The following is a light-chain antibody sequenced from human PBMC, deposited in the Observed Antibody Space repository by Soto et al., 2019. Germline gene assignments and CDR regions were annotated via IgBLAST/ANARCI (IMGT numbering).Light chain of an antibody. CDR1: QSISIY. CDR3: QQTYTTPEIT. V-gene: IGKV1-39*01. Sequence: QMTESPSSLSSCVVDRCSIPCRAGQSISIYLNWYQLKPGKAPNLLMYGASYLKSGVPTRFSGSGSGTDFTLTISSLQPEDFAIYYCQQTYTTPEITFGQGTRLEIK. J-gene: IGKJ5*01. CDR2: GAS.